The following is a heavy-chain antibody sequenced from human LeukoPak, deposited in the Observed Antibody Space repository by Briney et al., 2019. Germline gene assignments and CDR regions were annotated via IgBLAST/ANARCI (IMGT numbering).Heavy chain of an antibody. D-gene: IGHD2-15*01. CDR1: GGSISSSSHY. V-gene: IGHV4-39*01. J-gene: IGHJ4*02. CDR3: ARHESILVVHAARGFDS. Sequence: SETLSLTCAVSGGSISSSSHYWVWVRQPPGKGLEWIGNVYYSGDTAYNPSLKSRVTIPVDMSKNQFSLKLSSVTAADTAVYYCARHESILVVHAARGFDSWGQGTLVTVSS. CDR2: VYYSGDT.